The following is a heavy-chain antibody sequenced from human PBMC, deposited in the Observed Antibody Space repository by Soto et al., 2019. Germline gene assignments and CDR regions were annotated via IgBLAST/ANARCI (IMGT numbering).Heavy chain of an antibody. Sequence: QVQLQESGPGLVKPSETLSLTCTVSGGSVSSGSYYWSWIRQPPGKGLEWIGYIYDSGSTNYNPSLNSRFTISVDTSKNQFSLKLSSVTAAATAVYYCARNGGYENWFDPWGQGTLVTVSS. CDR1: GGSVSSGSYY. D-gene: IGHD1-1*01. CDR2: IYDSGST. J-gene: IGHJ5*02. V-gene: IGHV4-61*01. CDR3: ARNGGYENWFDP.